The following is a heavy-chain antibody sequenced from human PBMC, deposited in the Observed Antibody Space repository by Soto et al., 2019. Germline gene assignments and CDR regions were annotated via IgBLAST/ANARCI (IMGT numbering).Heavy chain of an antibody. Sequence: PGGSLRLSCAASGFTFSSYAMSWVRQAPGKGLEWVSGISGSGGSTYYADSVKGRFTISRDNSKNTLYLQMNSLRAEDTAVYYCAKARTYIGSYYGVYGMDVWGQGTTVTVSS. J-gene: IGHJ6*02. CDR1: GFTFSSYA. CDR3: AKARTYIGSYYGVYGMDV. V-gene: IGHV3-23*01. D-gene: IGHD1-26*01. CDR2: ISGSGGST.